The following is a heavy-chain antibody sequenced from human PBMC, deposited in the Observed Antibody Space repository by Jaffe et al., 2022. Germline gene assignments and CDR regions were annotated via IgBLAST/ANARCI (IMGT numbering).Heavy chain of an antibody. D-gene: IGHD3-9*01. CDR2: IRSKAYGGTT. Sequence: EVQLVESGGGLVQPGRSLRLSCTASGFTFGDYAMSWVRQAPGKGLEWVGFIRSKAYGGTTEYAASVKGRFTISRDDSKSIAYLQMNSLKTEDTAVYYCTRGLLYYDILTGYYLNDAFDIWGQGTMVTVSS. CDR3: TRGLLYYDILTGYYLNDAFDI. V-gene: IGHV3-49*04. CDR1: GFTFGDYA. J-gene: IGHJ3*02.